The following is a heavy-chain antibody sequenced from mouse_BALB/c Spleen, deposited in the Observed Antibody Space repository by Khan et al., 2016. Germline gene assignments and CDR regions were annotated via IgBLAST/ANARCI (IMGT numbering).Heavy chain of an antibody. J-gene: IGHJ4*01. V-gene: IGHV1-9*01. D-gene: IGHD2-10*01. CDR3: ARACYGHDYAMDD. CDR1: GYTFSSYW. CDR2: ILPGTGNT. Sequence: VQLQESGAELMKPGASVKISCKATGYTFSSYWIEWVKQRPGHGLEWIGEILPGTGNTNYNEKFKGKATFTADTSSNTAYMQLSSLTSEDSAVYYCARACYGHDYAMDDWGQGTSVTVSS.